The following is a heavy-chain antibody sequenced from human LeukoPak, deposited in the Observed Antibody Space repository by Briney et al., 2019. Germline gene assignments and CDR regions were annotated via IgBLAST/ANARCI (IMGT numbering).Heavy chain of an antibody. CDR2: IRYDGSDK. Sequence: GGSLGLSCAASGFIFSSYGMHWVRQAPGKGLEWVTFIRYDGSDKYYADSVNGRFTISRDNSKNTLYLQMNSLRAEDTAVYYCAKDRERVLTSTSCSFDYWGHGTLVTVSS. CDR1: GFIFSSYG. V-gene: IGHV3-30*02. D-gene: IGHD2-2*01. J-gene: IGHJ4*01. CDR3: AKDRERVLTSTSCSFDY.